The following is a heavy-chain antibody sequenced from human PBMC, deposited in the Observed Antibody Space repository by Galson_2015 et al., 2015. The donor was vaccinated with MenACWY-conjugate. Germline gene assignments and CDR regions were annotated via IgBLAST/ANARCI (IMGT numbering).Heavy chain of an antibody. CDR1: GFTFSTYG. CDR3: ARVPGYSYGYYDW. Sequence: SLRLSCAASGFTFSTYGMNWVRQAPGKGLEWVSYISSSSSTIYYADSVKGRFTISRDNAKNSLYLQRNTLRDEDTAVYYCARVPGYSYGYYDWWGQGTLVTVSS. CDR2: ISSSSSTI. J-gene: IGHJ4*02. D-gene: IGHD5-18*01. V-gene: IGHV3-48*02.